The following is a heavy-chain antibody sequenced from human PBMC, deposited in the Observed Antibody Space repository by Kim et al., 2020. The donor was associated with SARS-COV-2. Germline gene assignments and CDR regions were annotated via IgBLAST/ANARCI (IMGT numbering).Heavy chain of an antibody. J-gene: IGHJ4*02. D-gene: IGHD1-26*01. Sequence: ASVKVSCKASGYTFTSYGISWVRQAPGQGLEWMGWISAYNGNTNYAQKLQGRVTMTTDTSTSTAYMELRILRSDNTAVYFCARALPSGSYNYWGQGTMVTVSS. V-gene: IGHV1-18*01. CDR3: ARALPSGSYNY. CDR1: GYTFTSYG. CDR2: ISAYNGNT.